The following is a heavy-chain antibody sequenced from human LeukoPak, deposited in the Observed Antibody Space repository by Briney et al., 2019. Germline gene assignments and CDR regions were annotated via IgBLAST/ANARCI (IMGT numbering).Heavy chain of an antibody. D-gene: IGHD3-10*01. J-gene: IGHJ4*02. V-gene: IGHV3-23*01. CDR1: GTTLSNYA. Sequence: SGGSLSLSSVASGTTLSNYARSWVRQAPGKGLEGASVISESGGRKKYADSVKGRFTISRDNSLNTVYLQMSSLRAEDTAVYFCAKRGIVIRGVLVIGFHKEAYYFDYWGQGILVTVSS. CDR2: ISESGGRK. CDR3: AKRGIVIRGVLVIGFHKEAYYFDY.